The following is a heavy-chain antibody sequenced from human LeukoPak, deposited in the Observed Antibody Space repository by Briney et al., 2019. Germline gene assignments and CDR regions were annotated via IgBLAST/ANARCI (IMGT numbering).Heavy chain of an antibody. CDR3: ARGLAAAGADWFDP. CDR2: IYHSGST. D-gene: IGHD6-13*01. Sequence: SETLSLTCVVSGGSISSGNWWSWVRQPPGKGLEWIGEIYHSGSTIYNPSLKSRVTISVDKSKNQFSLKVSSVTAADTAVYYCARGLAAAGADWFDPWGQGTLVTVSS. J-gene: IGHJ5*02. CDR1: GGSISSGNW. V-gene: IGHV4-4*02.